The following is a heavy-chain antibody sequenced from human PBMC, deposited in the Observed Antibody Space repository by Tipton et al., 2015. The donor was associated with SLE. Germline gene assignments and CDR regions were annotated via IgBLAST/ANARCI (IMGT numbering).Heavy chain of an antibody. V-gene: IGHV4-59*11. J-gene: IGHJ3*02. Sequence: TLSLTCTVSSASISSHYWSWIRQPPGKGLEWIGYIYYSGSTNYNPSLKSRVTISVDTSNNQFSLKLSSVTAADTAVYYCATTPYYDSSGYYSEDAFDIWGQGTMVTVSS. CDR1: SASISSHY. CDR2: IYYSGST. D-gene: IGHD3-22*01. CDR3: ATTPYYDSSGYYSEDAFDI.